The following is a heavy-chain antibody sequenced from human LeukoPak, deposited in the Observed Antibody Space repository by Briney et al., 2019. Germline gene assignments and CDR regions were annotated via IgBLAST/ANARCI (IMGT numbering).Heavy chain of an antibody. J-gene: IGHJ4*02. CDR1: GFTFSSYG. Sequence: PGRSLRLSCAASGFTFSSYGMHWVRQAPGKGLEWVAVLSYDGSNKYYADSVKGRFTISRDNSKNTLYLQMNSLRAEDTAVYYCASDCGGDCYSLDYWGQGTLVTVSS. V-gene: IGHV3-30*03. D-gene: IGHD2-21*02. CDR3: ASDCGGDCYSLDY. CDR2: LSYDGSNK.